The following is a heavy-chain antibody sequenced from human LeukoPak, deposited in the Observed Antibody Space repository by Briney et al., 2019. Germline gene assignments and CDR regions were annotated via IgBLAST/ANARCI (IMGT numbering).Heavy chain of an antibody. V-gene: IGHV4-39*01. CDR3: ARRLIAAAADLYYFDY. CDR1: GGSISSSSYY. CDR2: IYYSGST. D-gene: IGHD6-13*01. Sequence: SETLSLTCTVSGGSISSSSYYWGWIRQPPGKGLEWIGSIYYSGSTYYNPSLKSRVTISVDTSKNQFSLKLGSVTAADTAVYYCARRLIAAAADLYYFDYWGQGTLVTVSS. J-gene: IGHJ4*02.